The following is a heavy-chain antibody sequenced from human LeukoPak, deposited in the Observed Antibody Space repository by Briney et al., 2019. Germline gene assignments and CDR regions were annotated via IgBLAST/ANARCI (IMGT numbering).Heavy chain of an antibody. CDR2: IKCDGSEK. V-gene: IGHV3-52*01. CDR1: GFTFSNSW. CDR3: VRGVGSSTSCYVRAFDI. Sequence: GGSLRLSCAASGFTFSNSWMHWVCQAPEKGLEWVADIKCDGSEKCYVDSVKGRLTISRDNAKNSLYLQVNSLRAEDMTVYYCVRGVGSSTSCYVRAFDIWGQGTMVNVSS. D-gene: IGHD2-2*01. J-gene: IGHJ3*02.